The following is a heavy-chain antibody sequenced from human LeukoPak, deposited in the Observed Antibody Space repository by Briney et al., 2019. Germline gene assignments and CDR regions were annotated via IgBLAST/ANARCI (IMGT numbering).Heavy chain of an antibody. J-gene: IGHJ5*02. CDR3: AREVVFGSSRWFDP. CDR2: IYYSGST. CDR1: GGSISSYY. D-gene: IGHD3-10*02. V-gene: IGHV4-59*01. Sequence: SETLSLTCTVSGGSISSYYWSWIRQPPGKGLEWIGYIYYSGSTNYNPSLKSRVTISVDTSKNQFSLKLSSVTAADTAVYYCAREVVFGSSRWFDPWGQGTLVTVSS.